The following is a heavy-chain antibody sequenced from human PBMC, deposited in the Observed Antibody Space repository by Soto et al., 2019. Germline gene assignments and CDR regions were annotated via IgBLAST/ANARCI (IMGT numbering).Heavy chain of an antibody. Sequence: PSETLSLTCTVSGGSISSNYWTWIRQPPGKGLEWIGYVYNSGSTNYNPSLKSRVTISEDTSKSQFSLRLSSVTTADTALYYCARTTAVPNTLRSRYFFDYWGQGTLVTVSS. CDR1: GGSISSNY. V-gene: IGHV4-59*01. D-gene: IGHD4-17*01. CDR3: ARTTAVPNTLRSRYFFDY. CDR2: VYNSGST. J-gene: IGHJ4*02.